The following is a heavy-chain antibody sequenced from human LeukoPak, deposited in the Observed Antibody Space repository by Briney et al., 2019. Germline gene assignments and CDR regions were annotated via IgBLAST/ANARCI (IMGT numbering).Heavy chain of an antibody. J-gene: IGHJ4*02. CDR2: INPDGGST. CDR3: ARVGVEATATFDY. V-gene: IGHV1-46*01. Sequence: ASVKVSCKASGYTFTTYKMHWVRQAPGQGLEWMGIINPDGGSTSYAQKFQGRVTMGVTMTRDTSISTAYMELSSLRSDDTAVYFCARVGVEATATFDYWGQGTLVTVSS. CDR1: GYTFTTYK. D-gene: IGHD1-26*01.